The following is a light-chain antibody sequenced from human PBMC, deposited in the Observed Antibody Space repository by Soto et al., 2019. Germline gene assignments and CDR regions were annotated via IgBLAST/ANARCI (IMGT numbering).Light chain of an antibody. J-gene: IGKJ5*01. CDR2: DAS. V-gene: IGKV3-11*01. Sequence: EIVLTQSPATLSLSPGERATLSCRASQTADKYLAWYQQKPGQGPRLLIYDASNRATGIPARFSGSGSETDFTLTISSLEPEDCAVYYCQQRRSWPITFGQGTRLEIK. CDR1: QTADKY. CDR3: QQRRSWPIT.